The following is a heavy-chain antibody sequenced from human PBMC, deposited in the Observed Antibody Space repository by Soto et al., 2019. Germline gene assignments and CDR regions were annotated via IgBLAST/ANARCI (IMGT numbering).Heavy chain of an antibody. CDR1: GFTFSNAW. CDR2: IKSKTDGGTT. J-gene: IGHJ3*02. CDR3: TTGDYYYGSGRNDAFDI. D-gene: IGHD3-10*01. Sequence: GGSLRLSCAASGFTFSNAWMNWVRQAPGKGLEWVGRIKSKTDGGTTDYAAPVKGRFTISRDDSKNTLYLQMNSLKTEDTAVYYCTTGDYYYGSGRNDAFDIWGQGTMVTVSS. V-gene: IGHV3-15*07.